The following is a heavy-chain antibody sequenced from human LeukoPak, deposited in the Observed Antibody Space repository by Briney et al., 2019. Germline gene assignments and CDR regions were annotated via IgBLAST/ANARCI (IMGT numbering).Heavy chain of an antibody. CDR3: AKSRGSGLFDY. CDR1: GFTFSSYW. V-gene: IGHV3-7*01. Sequence: PGGSLRLSCAASGFTFSSYWMSWVRQAQGKGLEWVANIKQDGSEKYYVDSVKGRFTISRDNAKNSLYLQMNSLRAEDTAVYYCAKSRGSGLFDYWGQGTLVTVAS. J-gene: IGHJ4*02. D-gene: IGHD3-10*01. CDR2: IKQDGSEK.